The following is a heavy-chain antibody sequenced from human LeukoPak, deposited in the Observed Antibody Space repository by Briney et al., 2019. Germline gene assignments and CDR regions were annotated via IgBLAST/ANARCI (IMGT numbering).Heavy chain of an antibody. Sequence: SVKVSCKASGGTFSSYAISWVRQAPGQGLEWMGGIIPIFGTANYAQKFQGRVTITTDESTSTAYMELSSLRSEDTAVYYCARGRIQQRGWYGYPFDYWGQGTLVTVSS. J-gene: IGHJ4*02. V-gene: IGHV1-69*05. D-gene: IGHD1/OR15-1a*01. CDR1: GGTFSSYA. CDR3: ARGRIQQRGWYGYPFDY. CDR2: IIPIFGTA.